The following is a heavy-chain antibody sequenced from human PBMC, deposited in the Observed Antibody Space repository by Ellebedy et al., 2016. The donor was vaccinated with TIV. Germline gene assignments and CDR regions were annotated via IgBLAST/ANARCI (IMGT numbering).Heavy chain of an antibody. V-gene: IGHV4-39*01. CDR2: IYYSGST. CDR1: GGSISSSSYY. D-gene: IGHD2-21*02. CDR3: ASVGYIVVVTAILGDAFDI. J-gene: IGHJ3*02. Sequence: MPSETLSLTCTVSGGSISSSSYYWGWIRQPPGKGLEWIGSIYYSGSTYYNPSLKSRVTISVDTSKNQFSLKLSSVTAADTAVYYCASVGYIVVVTAILGDAFDIWGQGTMVTVSS.